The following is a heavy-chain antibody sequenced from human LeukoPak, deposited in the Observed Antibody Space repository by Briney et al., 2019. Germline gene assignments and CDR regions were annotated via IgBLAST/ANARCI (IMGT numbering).Heavy chain of an antibody. D-gene: IGHD3-10*01. CDR3: AKLLERRGINDAFDV. Sequence: SETLSLTCTVSGGSISSYYWSWIRQPPGKGLEWIGYISNSGSTNYNPSLKSRVIISADTSKSQFSLQLSSVTAADTPVYYCAKLLERRGINDAFDVWGQGTMVTVSS. CDR1: GGSISSYY. J-gene: IGHJ3*01. CDR2: ISNSGST. V-gene: IGHV4-59*01.